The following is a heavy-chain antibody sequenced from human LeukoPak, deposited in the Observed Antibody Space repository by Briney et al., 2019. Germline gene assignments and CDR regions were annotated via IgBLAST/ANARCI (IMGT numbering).Heavy chain of an antibody. J-gene: IGHJ4*02. CDR3: ARGHDNTGYNYFDY. D-gene: IGHD3-9*01. CDR1: GYTFSDYY. V-gene: IGHV1-2*02. Sequence: ASVKVSCKASGYTFSDYYIHWVRQAPGQGLERMGWINPYSGGTNYAQKFQGRVTMTRGTSIATTYMDLSSLMSDDTAVYYCARGHDNTGYNYFDYWGQGTLVTVSS. CDR2: INPYSGGT.